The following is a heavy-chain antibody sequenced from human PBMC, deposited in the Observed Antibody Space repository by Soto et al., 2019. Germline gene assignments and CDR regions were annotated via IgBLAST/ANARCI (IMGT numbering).Heavy chain of an antibody. Sequence: EVQLLESGGGLVQPGGSLRLSCAASGFTFSSYAMSWVRQAPGKGLEWVSAISGSGGSTYYADSVKGRFTISRDNSKNTLYLQMNCLRAEDTAVYYCAKDSPGYYESSGYSLDDYWGQGTLVTVSS. CDR3: AKDSPGYYESSGYSLDDY. V-gene: IGHV3-23*01. J-gene: IGHJ4*02. CDR1: GFTFSSYA. D-gene: IGHD3-22*01. CDR2: ISGSGGST.